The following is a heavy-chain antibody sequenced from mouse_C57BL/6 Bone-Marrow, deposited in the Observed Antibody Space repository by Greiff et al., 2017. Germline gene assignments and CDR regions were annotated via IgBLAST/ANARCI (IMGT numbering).Heavy chain of an antibody. V-gene: IGHV14-4*01. CDR1: GFNIKDDY. Sequence: VQGVESGAELVRPGASVKLSCTASGFNIKDDYMHWVKQRPEQGLEWIGWIDPENGDTEYASKFQGKATITADTSSNTAYLQLSSLTSEDTAVYYCTTYSIYYDYDAWFAYWGQGTLVTVSA. CDR2: IDPENGDT. D-gene: IGHD2-4*01. J-gene: IGHJ3*01. CDR3: TTYSIYYDYDAWFAY.